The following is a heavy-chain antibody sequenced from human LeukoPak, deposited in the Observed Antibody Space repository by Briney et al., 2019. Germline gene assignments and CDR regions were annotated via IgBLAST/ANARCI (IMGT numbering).Heavy chain of an antibody. Sequence: GGSLTLSCAATGFTFSTYNMNWVRQPAGNGLEWVSSISRSSDYIYYADSVKGRFTISRDNGKNSLYLQMNSLRAEDKAVYYCAREELSYWGQGTLVTVSS. CDR1: GFTFSTYN. CDR2: ISRSSDYI. D-gene: IGHD1-26*01. CDR3: AREELSY. J-gene: IGHJ4*02. V-gene: IGHV3-21*01.